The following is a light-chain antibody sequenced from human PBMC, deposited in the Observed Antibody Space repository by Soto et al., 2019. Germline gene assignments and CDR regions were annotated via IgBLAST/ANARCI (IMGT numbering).Light chain of an antibody. CDR2: GAS. CDR3: QQLQRAPFT. Sequence: QLTQSPSSLSASVGDRVTITCRASQDVSRYLAWYQQKAGKAPKLLIYGASTLQSGVPSRFSGFVSGTEFTLTISSLQPEDFATYHCQQLQRAPFTFGPGTTV. J-gene: IGKJ3*01. CDR1: QDVSRY. V-gene: IGKV1-9*01.